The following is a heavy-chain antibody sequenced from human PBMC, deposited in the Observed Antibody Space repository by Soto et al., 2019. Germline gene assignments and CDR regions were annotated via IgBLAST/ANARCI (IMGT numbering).Heavy chain of an antibody. V-gene: IGHV1-3*01. D-gene: IGHD3-10*01. CDR2: IIAGNVYT. Sequence: ASVKVSCKASGYTFTSYAMHWVRQAPGQRLEWKGWIIAGNVYTKYSLKFQVRVTITRDTSASTAYMVLSSLRSEDTAVYYCARAPVRYYGSGSYYEYYYYYGMDVWGQGTTVTVSS. J-gene: IGHJ6*02. CDR3: ARAPVRYYGSGSYYEYYYYYGMDV. CDR1: GYTFTSYA.